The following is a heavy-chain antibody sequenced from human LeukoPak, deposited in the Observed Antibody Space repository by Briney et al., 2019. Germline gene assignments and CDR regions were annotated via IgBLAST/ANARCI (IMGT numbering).Heavy chain of an antibody. Sequence: ASVKVSCKVSGYTLTELSMHWVRQATGQGLEWMGWLSPNSGNTGYAQKFQGRVTITRNTSINTAYMELSSLRSDDTAVYYCARMAVSGRDNWFDPWGPGSLVTVSS. CDR1: GYTLTELS. CDR3: ARMAVSGRDNWFDP. V-gene: IGHV1-8*03. CDR2: LSPNSGNT. J-gene: IGHJ5*02. D-gene: IGHD6-19*01.